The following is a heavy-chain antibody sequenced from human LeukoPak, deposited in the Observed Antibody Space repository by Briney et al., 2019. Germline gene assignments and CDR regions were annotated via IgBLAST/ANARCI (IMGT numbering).Heavy chain of an antibody. CDR1: GYTFTGYY. D-gene: IGHD4-17*01. Sequence: GASVKVSCKASGYTFTGYYMHWVRQAPGQGLEWMGWINPNSGGTNSAQKFQGRVTMTRDTSIGTAYMELSRLRSDDTAVYYCARESFSTLTSATDAFDIWGQGTMVTVSS. CDR2: INPNSGGT. J-gene: IGHJ3*02. CDR3: ARESFSTLTSATDAFDI. V-gene: IGHV1-2*02.